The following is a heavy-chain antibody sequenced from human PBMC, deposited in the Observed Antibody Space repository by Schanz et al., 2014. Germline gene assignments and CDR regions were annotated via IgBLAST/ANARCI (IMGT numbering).Heavy chain of an antibody. CDR1: GFTFSNYW. J-gene: IGHJ4*02. CDR3: AKGGATPLDY. D-gene: IGHD3-16*01. V-gene: IGHV3-74*02. CDR2: INSDGNST. Sequence: EVQLVQSGGGLGQPGGSLRLSCATTGFTFSNYWMHWVRQAPGKGLVWVSRINSDGNSTGYADSVKGRFTISRDNAKNTLYLQMNSLRAEDTAVYHCAKGGATPLDYWGQGTLVSVSS.